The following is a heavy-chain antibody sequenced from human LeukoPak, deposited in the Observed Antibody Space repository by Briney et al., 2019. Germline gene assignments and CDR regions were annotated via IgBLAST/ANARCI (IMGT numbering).Heavy chain of an antibody. J-gene: IGHJ4*02. CDR2: INPNSGGT. CDR1: GYTFTGYY. V-gene: IGHV1-2*06. CDR3: ARERAGLPIDY. Sequence: ASVKVSCKASGYTFTGYYMHWVRQAPGQGLEWMGRINPNSGGTNYGQKCQGRVTMTRDTSSSTAYMELSRLRSDDTAVYYCARERAGLPIDYWGQGTLVTVSS. D-gene: IGHD2-15*01.